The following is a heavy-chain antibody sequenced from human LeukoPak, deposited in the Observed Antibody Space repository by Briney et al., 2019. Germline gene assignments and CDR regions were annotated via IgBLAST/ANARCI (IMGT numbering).Heavy chain of an antibody. CDR3: ARSNFDYYGSGSPHPYYFDY. V-gene: IGHV1-18*01. CDR1: GYTFTSYG. CDR2: ISAYNGNT. Sequence: ASVKVSCKASGYTFTSYGISWVRQAPGQGLEWMGWISAYNGNTNYAQKLQGRVTMTTDTSTSTAYMELRSLRSDDTAVYYCARSNFDYYGSGSPHPYYFDYWGQGTLVTVSS. J-gene: IGHJ4*02. D-gene: IGHD3-10*01.